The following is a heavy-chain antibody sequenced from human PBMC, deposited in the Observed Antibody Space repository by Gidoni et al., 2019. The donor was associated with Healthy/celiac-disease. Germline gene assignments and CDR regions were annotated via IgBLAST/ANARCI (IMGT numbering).Heavy chain of an antibody. CDR2: ISYDGSNK. CDR3: ARDRYEDGWFDP. V-gene: IGHV3-30-3*01. CDR1: GFPFSSYA. J-gene: IGHJ5*02. Sequence: QVQLVESGGGVVQPGRSLRLSCAASGFPFSSYAMPWVRQAPGKGLEWVAVISYDGSNKYYADSVKGRFTISRDNSKNTLYLQMNSLRAEDTAVYYCARDRYEDGWFDPWGQGTLVTVSS. D-gene: IGHD2-2*01.